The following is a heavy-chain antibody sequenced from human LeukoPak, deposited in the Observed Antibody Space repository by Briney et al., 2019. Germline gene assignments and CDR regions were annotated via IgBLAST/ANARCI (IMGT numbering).Heavy chain of an antibody. D-gene: IGHD3-22*01. V-gene: IGHV3-23*01. CDR3: AKDLDSSGYYYDY. Sequence: GGSLRLSCAASGFTFSSYAMSWVRQAPGKGLEWVSAISGSGGSTYYADSVKGRFTISRDNTKNTLYLQMNSLRAEDTAVYYCAKDLDSSGYYYDYWGQGTLVTVSS. CDR2: ISGSGGST. J-gene: IGHJ4*02. CDR1: GFTFSSYA.